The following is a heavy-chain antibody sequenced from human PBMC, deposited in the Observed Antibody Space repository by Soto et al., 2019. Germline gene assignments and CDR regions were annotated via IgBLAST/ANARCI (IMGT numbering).Heavy chain of an antibody. CDR2: ISYDGSNK. D-gene: IGHD6-19*01. V-gene: IGHV3-30-3*01. J-gene: IGHJ5*02. Sequence: ESGGGVVQPGRSLRLSCAASGFTFSSYAMHWVRQAPGKGLEWVAVISYDGSNKYYADSVKGRFTISRDNSKNTLYLQMNSLRAEDTAVYYCARGRLGLDWFDPWGQGTLVTVSS. CDR3: ARGRLGLDWFDP. CDR1: GFTFSSYA.